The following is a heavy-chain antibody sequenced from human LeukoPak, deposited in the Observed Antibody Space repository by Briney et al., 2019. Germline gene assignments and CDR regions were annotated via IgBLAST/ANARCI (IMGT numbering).Heavy chain of an antibody. Sequence: GGSLRLSCAASGFTFSSYDIHWVRQATGKGLEWVSGIGTAGEIYYPGSVKGRFTISRENAKNSLYLQMNSLRAGDTAVYYCAREDYYDSGGYPEAQPRDAFDIWGQGTMVTVSS. CDR1: GFTFSSYD. J-gene: IGHJ3*02. V-gene: IGHV3-13*01. CDR3: AREDYYDSGGYPEAQPRDAFDI. CDR2: IGTAGEI. D-gene: IGHD3-22*01.